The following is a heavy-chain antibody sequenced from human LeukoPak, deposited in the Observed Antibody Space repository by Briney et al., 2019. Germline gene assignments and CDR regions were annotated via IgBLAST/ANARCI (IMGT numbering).Heavy chain of an antibody. D-gene: IGHD6-19*01. Sequence: KAGGSLRLSCAASGFAFSNAWMNWVRQAPGKGLEWVGRIKSKIDGGTTDYAAPVKDRFTVSRDDSKNTLYLHMNSLKTEDTAVYYCPTEAPYSSGWYTWGQGVLVTVSS. CDR3: PTEAPYSSGWYT. CDR2: IKSKIDGGTT. J-gene: IGHJ5*02. CDR1: GFAFSNAW. V-gene: IGHV3-15*07.